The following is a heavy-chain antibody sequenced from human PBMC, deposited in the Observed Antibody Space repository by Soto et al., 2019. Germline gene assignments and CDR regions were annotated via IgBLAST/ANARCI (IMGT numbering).Heavy chain of an antibody. CDR3: ARDGTGIIDY. Sequence: PGSSLGRSCAASGFTFSSYSMNGVRQAPGKGLEWVSCIGSGSSYIYYADSVKGRFTISRDNAKNSLYLQMKSLRAEDRAVYYCARDGTGIIDYWRQVTVVT. D-gene: IGHD2-21*02. CDR2: IGSGSSYI. CDR1: GFTFSSYS. J-gene: IGHJ4*02. V-gene: IGHV3-21*01.